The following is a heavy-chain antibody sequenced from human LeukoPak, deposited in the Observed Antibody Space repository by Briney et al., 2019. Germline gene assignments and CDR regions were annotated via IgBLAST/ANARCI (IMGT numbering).Heavy chain of an antibody. CDR2: ISGSGDST. D-gene: IGHD4-17*01. Sequence: PGGSLRLSCAASGLTFSSYAINWVRQAPGKGLEWVSGISGSGDSTYYADSVKGRFTISTDNSKNTLYLQMNSLRAEDTAVYYCAKPDSGDYPFDYWGQGTLVTVSS. CDR1: GLTFSSYA. V-gene: IGHV3-23*01. J-gene: IGHJ4*02. CDR3: AKPDSGDYPFDY.